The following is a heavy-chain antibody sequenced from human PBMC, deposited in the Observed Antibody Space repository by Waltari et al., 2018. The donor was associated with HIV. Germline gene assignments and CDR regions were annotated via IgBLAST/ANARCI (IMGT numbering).Heavy chain of an antibody. CDR3: AKEVVALPHYYYYGLDV. CDR2: ISSTSNTI. CDR1: GFTFSSYS. J-gene: IGHJ6*02. Sequence: EVQLVESGGGVVQPGGSLRLACAASGFTFSSYSMNRVRQAPGKGLEWVSYISSTSNTIYYADSVKGRFTVSRDNAKNSLSLQMNSLRAEDTAVYFCAKEVVALPHYYYYGLDVWGQGTTVTVSS. V-gene: IGHV3-48*04. D-gene: IGHD2-15*01.